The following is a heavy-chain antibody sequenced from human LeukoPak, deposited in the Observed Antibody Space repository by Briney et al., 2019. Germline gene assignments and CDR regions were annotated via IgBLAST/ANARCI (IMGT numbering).Heavy chain of an antibody. J-gene: IGHJ4*02. CDR1: GFTFGDYA. V-gene: IGHV3-49*03. CDR2: IRSKAYGGTT. Sequence: GGSLRLSCTASGFTFGDYAMSWFRQAPGKGLEWVGFIRSKAYGGTTEYAASVKGRFTISRDDSKSIAYLQMNSLKTEDTAVYYCTRDQRGLFVDCSGGSCPPAIWGQGTLVTVSS. D-gene: IGHD2-15*01. CDR3: TRDQRGLFVDCSGGSCPPAI.